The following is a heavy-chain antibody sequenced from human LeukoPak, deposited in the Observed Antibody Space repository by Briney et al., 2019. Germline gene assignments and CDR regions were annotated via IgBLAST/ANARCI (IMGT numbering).Heavy chain of an antibody. CDR2: MNPNSGNT. D-gene: IGHD3-22*01. Sequence: ASVKVSCKASGYTFTSYDINWVRQATGQGLEWMGWMNPNSGNTGYAQKFQGRVTMTRNTSISTAYMELSSLRSEDTAVYYCARALRMDYYDSSGVEGDAFDIWGQGTMVTVSS. CDR1: GYTFTSYD. V-gene: IGHV1-8*01. CDR3: ARALRMDYYDSSGVEGDAFDI. J-gene: IGHJ3*02.